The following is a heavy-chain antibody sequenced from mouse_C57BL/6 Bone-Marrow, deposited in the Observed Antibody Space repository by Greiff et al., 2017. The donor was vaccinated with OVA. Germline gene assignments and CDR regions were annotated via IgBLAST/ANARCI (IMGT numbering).Heavy chain of an antibody. J-gene: IGHJ1*03. CDR1: GYTFTSYW. CDR3: ARGGTTVVTFYWYFDV. Sequence: QVHVKQPGAELVRPGTSVKLSCKASGYTFTSYWMHWVKQRPGQGLEWIGVIDPSDSYTNYNQKFKGKATLTVDTSSSTAYMQLSSLTSEDSAVYYCARGGTTVVTFYWYFDVWGTGTTVTVSS. D-gene: IGHD1-1*01. V-gene: IGHV1-59*01. CDR2: IDPSDSYT.